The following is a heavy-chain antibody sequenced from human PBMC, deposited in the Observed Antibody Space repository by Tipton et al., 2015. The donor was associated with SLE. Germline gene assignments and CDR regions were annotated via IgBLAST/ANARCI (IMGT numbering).Heavy chain of an antibody. CDR3: ARGISHFDFWSNYGYWYFDL. V-gene: IGHV3-53*01. J-gene: IGHJ2*01. CDR1: GFTVSGNY. Sequence: GSLRLSCVASGFTVSGNYMSWVRQAPGRGLEWVSVIYTAGDTYYADSVKGRFTISRDNTKNTLYLQMNSLRPEDTAVYYCARGISHFDFWSNYGYWYFDLWGRGTLVTVSS. D-gene: IGHD3-3*01. CDR2: IYTAGDT.